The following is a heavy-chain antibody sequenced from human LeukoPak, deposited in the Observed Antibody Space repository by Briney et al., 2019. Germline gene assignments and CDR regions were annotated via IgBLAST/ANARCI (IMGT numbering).Heavy chain of an antibody. CDR2: IIPIFGTA. CDR3: ARGGRPYYYDSSGYYALDY. D-gene: IGHD3-22*01. Sequence: GASVKVSCKASGYSFSSYGISWVRQAPGQGLEWMGGIIPIFGTANYAQKFQGRVTITADESTSTAYMELSSLRSEDTAVYYCARGGRPYYYDSSGYYALDYWGQGTLVTVSS. CDR1: GYSFSSYG. J-gene: IGHJ4*02. V-gene: IGHV1-69*13.